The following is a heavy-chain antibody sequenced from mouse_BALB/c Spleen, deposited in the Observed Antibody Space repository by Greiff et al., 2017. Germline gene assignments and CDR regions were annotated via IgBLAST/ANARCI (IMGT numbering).Heavy chain of an antibody. Sequence: EVMLVESGGGLVQPGGSMKLSCVASGFTFSSYWMSWVRQSPEKGLEWVAEIRLKSDNYATHYAESVKGKFTISRDDSKSRLYLQMNSLRAEDTGIYYCTGRYYRYEDYAMDYWGQGTSVTVSS. D-gene: IGHD2-14*01. CDR1: GFTFSSYW. V-gene: IGHV6-3*03. CDR2: IRLKSDNYAT. J-gene: IGHJ4*01. CDR3: TGRYYRYEDYAMDY.